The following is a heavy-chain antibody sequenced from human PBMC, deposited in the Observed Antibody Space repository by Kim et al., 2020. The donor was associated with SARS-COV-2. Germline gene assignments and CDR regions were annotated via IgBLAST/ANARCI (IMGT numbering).Heavy chain of an antibody. CDR2: ISYDGSHK. J-gene: IGHJ4*02. Sequence: GGSLRLSCAASGFTFNTNGMHWVRQAPGKGLEWVAVISYDGSHKYDVDAVKGRFPISRDNPKNTLYLQMNSLRIEDTAVYYGARSFSGSYFGYDYWGQGSLVTVSS. CDR1: GFTFNTNG. CDR3: ARSFSGSYFGYDY. D-gene: IGHD1-26*01. V-gene: IGHV3-30*03.